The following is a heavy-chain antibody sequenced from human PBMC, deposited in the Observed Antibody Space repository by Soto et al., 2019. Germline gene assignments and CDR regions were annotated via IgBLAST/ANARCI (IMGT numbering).Heavy chain of an antibody. CDR1: GFTCSSYG. CDR3: AKELWRAVVGVVPAALGAFDV. Sequence: GGSLKISFAASGFTCSSYGMHWVRQAPGKGLEGVAVISYDGSNKNYGGSVKGRFTISRDNSKNTLYLQMNSLRAEDTAVYYCAKELWRAVVGVVPAALGAFDVWGQGTMVTVSS. CDR2: ISYDGSNK. V-gene: IGHV3-30*18. D-gene: IGHD2-2*01. J-gene: IGHJ3*01.